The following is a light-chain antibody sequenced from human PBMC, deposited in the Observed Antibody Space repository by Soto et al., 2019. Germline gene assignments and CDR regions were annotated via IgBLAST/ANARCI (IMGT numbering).Light chain of an antibody. CDR3: QQGFT. Sequence: EIVLTQSPGTLSLSPGERATLSCRASQSVSSSYLAWYQRKPGQAPRLLIYGASSRATGIPDRFSGSGSGTDFTLTISRLEPEDFAVYYCQQGFTFGPGTKVDIK. CDR1: QSVSSSY. CDR2: GAS. J-gene: IGKJ3*01. V-gene: IGKV3-20*01.